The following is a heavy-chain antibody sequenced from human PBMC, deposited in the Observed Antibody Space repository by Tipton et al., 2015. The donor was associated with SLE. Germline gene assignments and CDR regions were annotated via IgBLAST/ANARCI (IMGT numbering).Heavy chain of an antibody. D-gene: IGHD6-13*01. CDR2: VYSSGNT. V-gene: IGHV4-61*08. CDR3: ARGPYGAAASYDY. CDR1: GYAISSGYH. J-gene: IGHJ4*02. Sequence: GLVKPSETLSLSCTVSGYAISSGYHWGWIRQPPGKGLEWIGYVYSSGNTNYNPSLKSRVTISVDTSKNEFSLKLTSVSPADTAVYFCARGPYGAAASYDYWGQGTLVTVSS.